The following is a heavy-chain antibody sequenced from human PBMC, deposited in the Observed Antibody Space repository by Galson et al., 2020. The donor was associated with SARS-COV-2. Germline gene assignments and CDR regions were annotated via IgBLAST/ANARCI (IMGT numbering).Heavy chain of an antibody. Sequence: GGSLRLSCAASGFTFSSYGMHWVRQAPGKGLEWVAVISYDGSNKYYADSVKGRFTISRDKSKNTLYLQMNILRAEDTAVYYCAKDTAYHECDYWGQGTLVTVSS. J-gene: IGHJ4*02. CDR3: AKDTAYHECDY. CDR1: GFTFSSYG. V-gene: IGHV3-30*18. CDR2: ISYDGSNK.